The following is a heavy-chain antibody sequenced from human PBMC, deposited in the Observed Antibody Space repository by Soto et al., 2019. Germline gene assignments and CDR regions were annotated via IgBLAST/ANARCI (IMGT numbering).Heavy chain of an antibody. CDR1: GFTFSDYY. V-gene: IGHV3-11*01. D-gene: IGHD3-22*01. CDR2: ISSSGTII. CDR3: ARDLGYYDSSGYFDY. Sequence: QVQLVESGGGLVKPGGSLRLSCAASGFTFSDYYMSWIRQAPGKGLEWVSYISSSGTIISDTDSVKGRFTISRDNAKNSLYLQMKSLRAEDTAVYYCARDLGYYDSSGYFDYWGQGTLVTVSS. J-gene: IGHJ4*02.